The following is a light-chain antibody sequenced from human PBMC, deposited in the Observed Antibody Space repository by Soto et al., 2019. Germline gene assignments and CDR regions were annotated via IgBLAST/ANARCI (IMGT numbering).Light chain of an antibody. V-gene: IGLV1-44*01. J-gene: IGLJ2*01. CDR1: SSNIESYA. Sequence: QSVLTQPPSASGTPGQRVTISCSGSSSNIESYAVNWYQQLPGTAPKLLIYTNNQRPSGVPDRFSGSKSGTSASLAISGLQSEDEADYYCAAWDDSLNGRVFGGGTKLTVL. CDR2: TNN. CDR3: AAWDDSLNGRV.